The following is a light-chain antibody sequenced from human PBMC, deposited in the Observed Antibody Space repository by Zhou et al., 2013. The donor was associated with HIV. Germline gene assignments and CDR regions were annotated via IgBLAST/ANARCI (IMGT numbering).Light chain of an antibody. CDR1: QRISTW. CDR2: KAS. Sequence: DIQLSQSPSTLSASVGDRVTITCRASQRISTWLAWYQQKPGAAPKLLIYKASTLQSGVPSRFSGSGSGTEFTLTISSLQPDDFATYYCQQYNSNTYTFGQGTKLE. J-gene: IGKJ2*01. V-gene: IGKV1-5*03. CDR3: QQYNSNTYT.